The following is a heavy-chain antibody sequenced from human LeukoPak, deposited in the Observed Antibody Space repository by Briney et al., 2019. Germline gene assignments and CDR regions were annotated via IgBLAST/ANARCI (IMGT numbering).Heavy chain of an antibody. Sequence: SETLSLTCTVSGRSISSSSYYWSWIRQPRGKGLDWIAEINHSGSTNYNPSLKSRVTISVDTSKNQFSLKLSSVTAADTAVYYCARHGEYYSSGWGNDYWGQGTLVTVSS. D-gene: IGHD6-19*01. J-gene: IGHJ4*02. CDR3: ARHGEYYSSGWGNDY. CDR2: INHSGST. CDR1: GRSISSSSYY. V-gene: IGHV4-39*01.